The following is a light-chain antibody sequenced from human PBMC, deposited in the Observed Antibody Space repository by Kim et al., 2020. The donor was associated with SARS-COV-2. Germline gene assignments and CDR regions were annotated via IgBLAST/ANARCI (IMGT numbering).Light chain of an antibody. Sequence: ASVGDRVTITCRASQSISSWLAWYQPKPGKAPKLLIYKASSLESGVPSRFSGSGSGTEFTLTISSLQPDDFATYYCQQYNSYSPYSFGQGTKLEI. J-gene: IGKJ2*03. CDR3: QQYNSYSPYS. CDR1: QSISSW. CDR2: KAS. V-gene: IGKV1-5*03.